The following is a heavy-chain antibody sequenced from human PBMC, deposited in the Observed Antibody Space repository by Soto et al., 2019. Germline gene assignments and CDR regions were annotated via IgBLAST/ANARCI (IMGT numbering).Heavy chain of an antibody. J-gene: IGHJ4*02. CDR2: IFYSGST. D-gene: IGHD6-19*01. V-gene: IGHV4-39*01. CDR1: GDSISSSNYF. CDR3: ARRYGWLYFDY. Sequence: QLQLQESGPGLVKPWETLSLTCTVSGDSISSSNYFWGWIRQPPGKGLEWIGTIFYSGSTYYNPSLKIRVTISVDTSKNPFSLRLISVTAADTALYYCARRYGWLYFDYWGQGSLVTVSS.